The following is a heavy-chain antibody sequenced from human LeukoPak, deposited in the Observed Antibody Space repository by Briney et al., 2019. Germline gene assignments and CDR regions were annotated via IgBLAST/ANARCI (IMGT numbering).Heavy chain of an antibody. CDR2: IYPGDSDT. V-gene: IGHV5-51*01. CDR3: TFFRDFWSGPKAFDI. J-gene: IGHJ3*02. Sequence: GESLKISCKGSGYSFTSYWIGWVRQMPGKGLEWMGIIYPGDSDTRYSPSFQGQVTISADKSISTAYLQWSSLKASDTAMYYCTFFRDFWSGPKAFDIWGQGTMVTVSS. CDR1: GYSFTSYW. D-gene: IGHD3-3*01.